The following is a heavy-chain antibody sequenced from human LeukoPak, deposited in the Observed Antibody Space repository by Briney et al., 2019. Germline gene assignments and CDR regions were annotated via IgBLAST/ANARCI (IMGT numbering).Heavy chain of an antibody. CDR1: GYTFTGYY. D-gene: IGHD3-10*01. CDR2: INPNSGGT. Sequence: GASVKVSCKASGYTFTGYYMHWVRQAPGQGLEWMGWINPNSGGTNYAQKFQGRVTMTRDTSISTAYMELSRLRSDDTAVYYCARTTMVRGARRHYWFDPWGQGTLVTVSS. J-gene: IGHJ5*02. V-gene: IGHV1-2*02. CDR3: ARTTMVRGARRHYWFDP.